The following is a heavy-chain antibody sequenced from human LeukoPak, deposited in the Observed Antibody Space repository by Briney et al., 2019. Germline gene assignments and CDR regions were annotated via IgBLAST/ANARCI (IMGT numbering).Heavy chain of an antibody. D-gene: IGHD4-23*01. V-gene: IGHV3-23*01. CDR2: ISGSGGST. CDR3: AKVLPGCGGNSLYFDY. Sequence: PGGSLRPSCAASGFTFSSYAMSWVRQAPGKGLEWVSAISGSGGSTYYADSVKGRFTISRDNSKNTLYLQMNSLRAEDTAVYYCAKVLPGCGGNSLYFDYWGQGTLVTVSS. CDR1: GFTFSSYA. J-gene: IGHJ4*02.